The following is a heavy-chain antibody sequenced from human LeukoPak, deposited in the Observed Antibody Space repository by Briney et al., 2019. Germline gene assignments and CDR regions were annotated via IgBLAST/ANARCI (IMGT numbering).Heavy chain of an antibody. CDR3: ARVREQQQLFWFDP. CDR1: GDSISSYY. CDR2: IYYSGST. D-gene: IGHD6-13*01. Sequence: SETLSLTCTVSGDSISSYYWSWIRQPPGKGLEWIGYIYYSGSTNYNPSLKSRVTISVDTSKNQFSLKLSSVTAADTAVYYCARVREQQQLFWFDPWGQGTPVTVSS. V-gene: IGHV4-59*01. J-gene: IGHJ5*02.